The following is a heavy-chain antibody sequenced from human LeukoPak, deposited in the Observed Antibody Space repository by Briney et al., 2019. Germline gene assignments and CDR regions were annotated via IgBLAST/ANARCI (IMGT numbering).Heavy chain of an antibody. V-gene: IGHV3-30*02. CDR1: GFTFSSYG. CDR2: IRDDGSNK. J-gene: IGHJ4*02. D-gene: IGHD3-10*01. CDR3: AKDRLLWFGELLPPYYFDY. Sequence: GGSLRLSCAASGFTFSSYGMHWVRQAPGKGLEWLAFIRDDGSNKYYADSVKGRFTISRDNSKNTLYLQMNSLTTEDTAVYSCAKDRLLWFGELLPPYYFDYWGQGTLVTVSS.